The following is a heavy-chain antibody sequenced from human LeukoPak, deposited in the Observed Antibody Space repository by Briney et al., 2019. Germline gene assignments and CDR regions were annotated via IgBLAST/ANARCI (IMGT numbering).Heavy chain of an antibody. CDR3: ARDKIAVAGFDY. Sequence: SETLSLTCTVSNGPTNTYQWTWIRQPPGRGLEWIGNIHYSGSTNYNPSLKSRVTISVDTSKNQFSLKLSSVTAADTAVYYCARDKIAVAGFDYWGQGTLVTVSS. J-gene: IGHJ4*02. CDR1: NGPTNTYQ. D-gene: IGHD6-19*01. CDR2: IHYSGST. V-gene: IGHV4-59*01.